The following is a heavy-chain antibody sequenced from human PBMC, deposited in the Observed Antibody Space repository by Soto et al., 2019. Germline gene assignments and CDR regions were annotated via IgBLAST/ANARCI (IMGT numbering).Heavy chain of an antibody. V-gene: IGHV1-3*01. CDR2: INAGNGST. Sequence: ASVKVSCKASGYTFTIYPLHWVRQAPGQSLEWMGWINAGNGSTKYSQNFQGRVTVTRDTSASTAYMEVSSLRSEDTAVYYCARDLPPIDYRGQGTLVTVSS. J-gene: IGHJ4*02. CDR3: ARDLPPIDY. CDR1: GYTFTIYP.